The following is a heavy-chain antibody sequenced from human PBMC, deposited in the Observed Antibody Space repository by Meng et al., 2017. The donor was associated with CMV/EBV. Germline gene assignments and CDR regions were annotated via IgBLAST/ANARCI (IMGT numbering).Heavy chain of an antibody. V-gene: IGHV3-13*01. CDR3: ARGSSTSSGGVYYYYGMDV. Sequence: GESLKISCAASGFTFSDYYMSWIRQAPGKGLEWVSAIGTAGDTYYPGSVKGRFTISRENAKNSLYLQMNSLRAGDTAVYYCARGSSTSSGGVYYYYGMDVWGQGTTVTVSS. CDR2: IGTAGDT. CDR1: GFTFSDYY. D-gene: IGHD2-2*01. J-gene: IGHJ6*02.